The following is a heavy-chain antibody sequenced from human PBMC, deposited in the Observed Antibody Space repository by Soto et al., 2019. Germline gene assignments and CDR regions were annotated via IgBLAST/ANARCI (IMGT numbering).Heavy chain of an antibody. CDR2: MYYSGNA. V-gene: IGHV4-59*01. CDR3: AREYPVHSAYFDY. D-gene: IGHD1-26*01. J-gene: IGHJ4*02. CDR1: GGSFSGYY. Sequence: SETLSLTCAVYGGSFSGYYWSWIRQSPGKGLEWIGYMYYSGNANYNPSLRSRITISVDTSKNQFSLNLNSVTAADTAVYYCAREYPVHSAYFDYWGQGILVTVSS.